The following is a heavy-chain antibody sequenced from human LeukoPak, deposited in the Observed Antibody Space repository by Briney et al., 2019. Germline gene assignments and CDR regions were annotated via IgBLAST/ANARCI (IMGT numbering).Heavy chain of an antibody. V-gene: IGHV1-69*05. CDR2: IIPIFGTA. D-gene: IGHD6-19*01. CDR3: ARDHGYSSGWSTFDY. CDR1: GGTFSSYA. J-gene: IGHJ4*02. Sequence: ASVKVSCKASGGTFSSYAISWVRQAPGQGLEWLGRIIPIFGTANYAQKFQGRVTITTDESTSTAYMELSSLRSENTAVYYCARDHGYSSGWSTFDYWGQGTLVTVSS.